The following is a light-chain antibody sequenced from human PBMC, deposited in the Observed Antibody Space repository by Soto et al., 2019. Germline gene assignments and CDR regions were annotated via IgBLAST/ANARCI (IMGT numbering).Light chain of an antibody. CDR1: QSVSSN. J-gene: IGKJ1*01. Sequence: EIVMTQSPATLSVSPGERATLSCRASQSVSSNLAWYQQKPGQAPRLLIYGASTRATGIPARFSGSRSGTEFTLTISSLQSEAFAVYDCQHYNNWPGTFGQVTKVEIK. CDR3: QHYNNWPGT. CDR2: GAS. V-gene: IGKV3-15*01.